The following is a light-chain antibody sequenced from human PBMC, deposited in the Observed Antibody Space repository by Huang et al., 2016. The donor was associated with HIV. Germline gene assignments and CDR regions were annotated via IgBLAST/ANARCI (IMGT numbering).Light chain of an antibody. CDR1: QSISSTF. CDR3: QQYGSSPPYT. CDR2: GAS. Sequence: EIVLTQSPGTLSLSPGERATLSCRASQSISSTFLAWYQQKPGQAPRLLIYGASSRATGIPDRFGGSWSGTDFTLTISRLEPEDFAVYYCQQYGSSPPYTFGQGTKLEIK. V-gene: IGKV3-20*01. J-gene: IGKJ2*01.